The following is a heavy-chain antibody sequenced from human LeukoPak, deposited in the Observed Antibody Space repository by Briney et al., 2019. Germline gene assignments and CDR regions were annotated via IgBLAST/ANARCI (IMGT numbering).Heavy chain of an antibody. CDR1: GDSISSGDHY. V-gene: IGHV4-30-4*01. J-gene: IGHJ4*02. Sequence: SGTLSLTCTVSGDSISSGDHYWTWIRQSPGKGLEWIGYVHYSGGTFYHPSRKTGVLISVAMPKNQFSLNLTSWNPADPPVYYCARAAADNNSWSYLDYWAKGTLLTVS. CDR2: VHYSGGT. CDR3: ARAAADNNSWSYLDY. D-gene: IGHD2/OR15-2a*01.